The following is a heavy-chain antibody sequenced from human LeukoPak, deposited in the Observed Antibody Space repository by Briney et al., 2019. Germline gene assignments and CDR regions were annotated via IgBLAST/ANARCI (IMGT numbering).Heavy chain of an antibody. V-gene: IGHV1-69*01. J-gene: IGHJ4*02. Sequence: GSSVKVSCKASGGTFSSYAISWVRQAPGQGLEWMGGIIPIFGTANYAQKFQGRVTITADESTSTAYMELSSLRSEDTAVYYCVSGPLHCSSTSCYIDYFDYWGQGTLVTVSS. CDR3: VSGPLHCSSTSCYIDYFDY. CDR2: IIPIFGTA. D-gene: IGHD2-2*02. CDR1: GGTFSSYA.